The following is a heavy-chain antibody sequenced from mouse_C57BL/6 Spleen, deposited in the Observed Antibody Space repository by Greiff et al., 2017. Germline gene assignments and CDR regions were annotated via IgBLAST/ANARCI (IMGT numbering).Heavy chain of an antibody. CDR1: GFTFSSYA. V-gene: IGHV5-4*01. D-gene: IGHD3-2*02. CDR3: ARDRGSSGSYFDY. CDR2: ISDGGSYT. Sequence: EVKLMESGGGLVKPGGSLKLSCAASGFTFSSYAMSWVRQTPEKRLEWVATISDGGSYTYYPDNVKGRFTISRDNAKNNLYLQMSHLKSEDTAMYYCARDRGSSGSYFDYWGQGTTLTVSS. J-gene: IGHJ2*01.